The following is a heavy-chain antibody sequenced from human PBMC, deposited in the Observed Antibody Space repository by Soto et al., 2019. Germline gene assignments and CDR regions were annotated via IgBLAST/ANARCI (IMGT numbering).Heavy chain of an antibody. CDR3: ARFSSSSSDFAY. D-gene: IGHD6-6*01. CDR1: GYTFTSYG. V-gene: IGHV1-18*01. CDR2: ISAYNGNT. J-gene: IGHJ4*02. Sequence: QVQLVQSGAEVKKPGASVKVSCKASGYTFTSYGISWVRQAPGQGLEWMGWISAYNGNTNYAQKLQGRVTMTTDTYTSTAYMELRSLRSYATAVYYCARFSSSSSDFAYWGQGTLVTVSS.